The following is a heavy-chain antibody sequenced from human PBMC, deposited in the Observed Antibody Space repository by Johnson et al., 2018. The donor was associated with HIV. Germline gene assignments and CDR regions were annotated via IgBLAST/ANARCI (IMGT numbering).Heavy chain of an antibody. CDR1: AFNFDTSW. J-gene: IGHJ3*02. D-gene: IGHD3-10*02. CDR3: ARNPLFSAFDI. CDR2: IKDDGSEK. V-gene: IGHV3-7*05. Sequence: VRLVESGGDLVQPGGSLRLSCAASAFNFDTSWMAWVRQAPGKGLEWVAHIKDDGSEKYYVDSVKGRFTVSRDNAKNSLYLQMNSLRAEDTAVYYCARNPLFSAFDIWGQGTMVTVSS.